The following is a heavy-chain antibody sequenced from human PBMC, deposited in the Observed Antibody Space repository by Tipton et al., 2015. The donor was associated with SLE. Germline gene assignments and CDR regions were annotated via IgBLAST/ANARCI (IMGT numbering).Heavy chain of an antibody. V-gene: IGHV4-34*09. D-gene: IGHD2-15*01. CDR2: TYYSGST. Sequence: TLSLTCAVYGGSFSGYYWSWIRQSPGKGLEWIGYTYYSGSTYYTPSLKSRVTISVDTSKNQFSLKLSSVTAADTAVYYCARGIGGFDIWGQGTMVTVSS. J-gene: IGHJ3*02. CDR3: ARGIGGFDI. CDR1: GGSFSGYY.